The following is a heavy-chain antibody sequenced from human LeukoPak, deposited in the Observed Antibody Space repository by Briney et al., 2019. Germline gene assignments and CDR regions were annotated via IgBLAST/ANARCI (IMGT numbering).Heavy chain of an antibody. CDR1: GFTFSSYG. CDR2: IWFDGSNK. CDR3: ARDRITMVRGVIPFLQG. Sequence: GGSLRLSCAASGFTFSSYGMHWVRQAPGKGLEGVAVIWFDGSNKNFADSVKGRFTISRDNSKNTVYLQMNRLRAEDTAVYYCARDRITMVRGVIPFLQGWGQGTLVTVSS. J-gene: IGHJ4*02. D-gene: IGHD3-10*01. V-gene: IGHV3-33*01.